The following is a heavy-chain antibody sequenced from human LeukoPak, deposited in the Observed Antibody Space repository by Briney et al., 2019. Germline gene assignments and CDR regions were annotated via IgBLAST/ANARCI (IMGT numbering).Heavy chain of an antibody. V-gene: IGHV1-8*03. CDR3: ARGRRMGSSSFNWFDP. CDR1: GYTFTSYD. Sequence: SVKVSCKASGYTFTSYDINWVRQATGQGLEWIGWMNPNSGNTGYAQNLQGRVTISRNTSTSTAYMELSSLRSEDTAVYYCARGRRMGSSSFNWFDPWGQGTLVTVSS. J-gene: IGHJ5*02. CDR2: MNPNSGNT. D-gene: IGHD6-13*01.